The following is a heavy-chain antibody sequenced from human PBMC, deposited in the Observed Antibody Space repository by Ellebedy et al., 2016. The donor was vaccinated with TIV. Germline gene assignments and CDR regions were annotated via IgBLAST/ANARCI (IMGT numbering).Heavy chain of an antibody. D-gene: IGHD4-17*01. CDR1: GFTFSSYS. Sequence: GGSLRLSCAASGFTFSSYSMNWVRQAPGKGLEWVSYISSSSSTIYYADSVKGRFTISRDNAKNSLYLQMNSLRAEDTAVYYCARDPGRGTVTTSRRAFDIWGQGTMVTVSS. V-gene: IGHV3-48*01. CDR2: ISSSSSTI. J-gene: IGHJ3*02. CDR3: ARDPGRGTVTTSRRAFDI.